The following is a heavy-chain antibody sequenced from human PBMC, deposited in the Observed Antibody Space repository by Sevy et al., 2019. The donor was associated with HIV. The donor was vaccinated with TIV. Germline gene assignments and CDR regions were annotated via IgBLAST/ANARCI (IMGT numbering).Heavy chain of an antibody. D-gene: IGHD4-17*01. CDR2: FDPEDGET. V-gene: IGHV1-24*01. CDR1: GYTLTELS. CDR3: ATRHSQTTVPHYYYYMDV. Sequence: ASVKVSCKVSGYTLTELSMHWVRQAPGKGLEWMGGFDPEDGETIYAQKFQGRVTMTEDTSTDTAYMELSSLRSEDTAVYYCATRHSQTTVPHYYYYMDVWGKGTTVTVSS. J-gene: IGHJ6*03.